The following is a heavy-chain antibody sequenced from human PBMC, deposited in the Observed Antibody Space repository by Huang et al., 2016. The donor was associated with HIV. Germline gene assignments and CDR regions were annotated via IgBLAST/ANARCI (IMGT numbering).Heavy chain of an antibody. V-gene: IGHV3-30*18. D-gene: IGHD1-26*01. CDR2: ISYDGSNK. Sequence: VQLVESGGGVVQPGRSLRLACAASGFSFSTYGLHWVRQAPGKGLEWEAVISYDGSNKYDAHSVKGRFTISRDTSENKVYLQMNSLRHEDTAVYYCAKDGADEEWDIDYWGQGTLVTVSS. CDR3: AKDGADEEWDIDY. J-gene: IGHJ4*02. CDR1: GFSFSTYG.